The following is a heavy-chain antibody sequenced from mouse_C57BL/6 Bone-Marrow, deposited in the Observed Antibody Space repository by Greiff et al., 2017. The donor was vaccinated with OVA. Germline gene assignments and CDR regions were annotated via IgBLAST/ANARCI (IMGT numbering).Heavy chain of an antibody. Sequence: EVQLQQSGPELVKPGASVKMSCKASGYTFTDYNLHWVKQNHGKSLEWIGYLNPNNGGTSSNQKFKGKATLTVNKSSSTAYMELRSLTSEDSAVYYCARGGIYYGYDGFAYWGQGTLVTVSA. J-gene: IGHJ3*01. CDR1: GYTFTDYN. D-gene: IGHD2-2*01. V-gene: IGHV1-22*01. CDR3: ARGGIYYGYDGFAY. CDR2: LNPNNGGT.